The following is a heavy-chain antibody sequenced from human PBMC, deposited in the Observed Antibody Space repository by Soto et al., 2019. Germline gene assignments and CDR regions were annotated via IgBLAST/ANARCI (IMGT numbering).Heavy chain of an antibody. J-gene: IGHJ2*01. CDR1: GGTFSSYA. CDR3: ARGAEWELLPWYFDL. CDR2: IIPIFGTA. Sequence: QVQLVQSGAEVKKPGSSVKVSCKASGGTFSSYAISWVRQAPGQGLEWMGGIIPIFGTANYAQKFQGRVTSXXGXSXXTAYMGLSSLRSEDTAVYYCARGAEWELLPWYFDLWGRGTLVTVSS. D-gene: IGHD1-26*01. V-gene: IGHV1-69*12.